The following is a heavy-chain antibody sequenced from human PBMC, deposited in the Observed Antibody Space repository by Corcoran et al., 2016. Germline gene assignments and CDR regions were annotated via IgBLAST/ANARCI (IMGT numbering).Heavy chain of an antibody. CDR2: IIPIFGTA. V-gene: IGHV1-69*01. CDR1: GGTFSSYA. J-gene: IGHJ4*02. Sequence: QVQLVQSGAEVKKPGSSVKVSCKASGGTFSSYAISWVRQAPGQGLEWMGGIIPIFGTANYEQKFQGRGTITADESTSTAYMELSSLRSEDKAVYYGAGGGGTVWDIVVQFDYWGQGTLVTVSS. D-gene: IGHD5-12*01. CDR3: AGGGGTVWDIVVQFDY.